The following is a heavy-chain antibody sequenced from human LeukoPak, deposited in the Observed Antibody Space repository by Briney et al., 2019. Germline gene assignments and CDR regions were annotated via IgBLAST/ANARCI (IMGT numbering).Heavy chain of an antibody. CDR2: ISYDGSNK. CDR3: AREGTRRPGSYFDY. J-gene: IGHJ4*02. CDR1: GFTFSSYA. V-gene: IGHV3-30-3*01. Sequence: GGSLRLSCAASGFTFSSYAMHWVRQAPGKGLKWVAVISYDGSNKYYADSVKGRFTISRDNSKNTLYLQMNSLRAEDTAVYYCAREGTRRPGSYFDYWGQGTLVTVSS. D-gene: IGHD1-1*01.